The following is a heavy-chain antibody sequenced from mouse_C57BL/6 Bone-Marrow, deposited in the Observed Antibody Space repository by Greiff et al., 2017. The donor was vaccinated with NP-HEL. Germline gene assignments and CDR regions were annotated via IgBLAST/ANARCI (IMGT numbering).Heavy chain of an antibody. Sequence: VQLQQSGAELVKPGASVKLSCKASGYTFTSYWMQWVKQRPGQGLEWIGEIDPSDSYTNYNQKFKGKATLTVDTSSSTAYMQLSSLTSEDSAVYYCARFGGSIPYYAMDYWGQGTSVTVSS. V-gene: IGHV1-50*01. CDR1: GYTFTSYW. CDR3: ARFGGSIPYYAMDY. CDR2: IDPSDSYT. J-gene: IGHJ4*01. D-gene: IGHD1-1*01.